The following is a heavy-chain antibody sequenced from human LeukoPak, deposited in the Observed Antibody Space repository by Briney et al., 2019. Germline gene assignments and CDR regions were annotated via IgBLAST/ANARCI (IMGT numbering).Heavy chain of an antibody. CDR1: GFTFSSYW. V-gene: IGHV3-74*01. J-gene: IGHJ4*02. D-gene: IGHD4-23*01. CDR2: SSSDGSSI. Sequence: GGSLRLPCVASGFTFSSYWMHWVRQAPGKGLVWVSRSSSDGSSIVYADSVEGRFTISRDNAKNTLYLQMNSLRAEDTAVYYCVRDGDSTVDFDYWGQGTLVTVSS. CDR3: VRDGDSTVDFDY.